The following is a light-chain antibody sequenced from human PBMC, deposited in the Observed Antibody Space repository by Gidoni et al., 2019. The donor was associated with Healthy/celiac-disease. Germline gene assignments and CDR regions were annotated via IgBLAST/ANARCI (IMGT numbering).Light chain of an antibody. J-gene: IGLJ1*01. CDR1: SPNIGSNY. V-gene: IGLV1-47*02. CDR2: SNN. Sequence: QSVLTQPPSASGTPGSRVTISCSGSSPNIGSNYVYWYQQLPGTAPKLLISSNNQRPSGVPDRFSGSKSGTSASLAISGLRSEDEADYYCAAWDDSLSGFYVFGTGTKVTVL. CDR3: AAWDDSLSGFYV.